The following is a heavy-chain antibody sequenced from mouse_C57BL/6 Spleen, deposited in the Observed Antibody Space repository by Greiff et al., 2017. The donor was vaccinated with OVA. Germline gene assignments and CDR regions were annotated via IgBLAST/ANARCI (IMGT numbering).Heavy chain of an antibody. J-gene: IGHJ2*01. Sequence: EVKLVESGGGLVQPGGSMKLSCVASGFTFSNYWMNWVRQSPEKGLEWVAQIRLKSDNYETHYAESVKGRFTISREDSKSSVYLQMNNLRAEDTGIYYCTGDPFDYWGQGTTLTVSS. CDR3: TGDPFDY. CDR1: GFTFSNYW. V-gene: IGHV6-3*01. CDR2: IRLKSDNYET.